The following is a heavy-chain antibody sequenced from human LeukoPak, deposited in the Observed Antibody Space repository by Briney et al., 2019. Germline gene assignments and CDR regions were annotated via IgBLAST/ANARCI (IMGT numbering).Heavy chain of an antibody. CDR1: GYTFTSYY. CDR2: ISAYNGNT. J-gene: IGHJ4*02. D-gene: IGHD3-22*01. CDR3: ARWLTMIVVAPGY. V-gene: IGHV1-18*04. Sequence: GASVKVSCKASGYTFTSYYMHWVRQAPGQGLEWMGWISAYNGNTNYAQKLQGRVTMTTDTSTSTAYMELRSLRSDDTAVYYCARWLTMIVVAPGYWGQGTLVTVSS.